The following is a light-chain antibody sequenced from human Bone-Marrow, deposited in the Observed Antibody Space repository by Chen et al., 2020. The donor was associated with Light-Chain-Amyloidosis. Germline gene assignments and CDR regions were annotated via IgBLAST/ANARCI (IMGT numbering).Light chain of an antibody. CDR2: DAS. J-gene: IGKJ1*01. Sequence: ILLTQSPGTLSLSPGERATLSCRASQSVASDYVAWYQQKPGQAPRLLIYDASSRAPGIPDRVSGSESGIDFTLTISRVEPEDFAVYYCQRYGSSPVTFGQGTKVEIK. V-gene: IGKV3-20*01. CDR1: QSVASDY. CDR3: QRYGSSPVT.